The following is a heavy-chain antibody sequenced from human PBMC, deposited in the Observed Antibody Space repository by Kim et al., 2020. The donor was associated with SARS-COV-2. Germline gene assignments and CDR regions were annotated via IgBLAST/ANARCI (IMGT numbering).Heavy chain of an antibody. Sequence: GGSLRLSCAASGFTFNKYYMGWVRQAPGKGLEWVARINQDGFRTYYADSLRGRFTISRDNAKSSVNLQMNSLRAEDTAVYYCGRWGGGFDLWGQGTLVTVSS. V-gene: IGHV3-7*03. CDR3: GRWGGGFDL. J-gene: IGHJ4*02. D-gene: IGHD3-16*01. CDR2: INQDGFRT. CDR1: GFTFNKYY.